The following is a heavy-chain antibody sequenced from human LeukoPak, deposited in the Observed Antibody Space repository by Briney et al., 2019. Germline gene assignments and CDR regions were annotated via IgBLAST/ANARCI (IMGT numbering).Heavy chain of an antibody. CDR3: ARGVHSSGWYGFDY. J-gene: IGHJ4*02. CDR1: GYTFTGYY. D-gene: IGHD6-19*01. Sequence: ASVKVSCKASGYTFTGYYMHWVRQAPGQGLEWMGWINPNSGGTNYAQKFQGRVTMTRDTSISTAYMELSRLRSDDTAVYYCARGVHSSGWYGFDYWGQGTLVTVSS. V-gene: IGHV1-2*02. CDR2: INPNSGGT.